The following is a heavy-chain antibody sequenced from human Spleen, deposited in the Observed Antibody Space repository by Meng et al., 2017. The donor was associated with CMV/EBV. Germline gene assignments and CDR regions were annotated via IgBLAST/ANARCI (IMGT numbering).Heavy chain of an antibody. V-gene: IGHV3-48*04. Sequence: GGSLRLSCAASGFTFNTYWMTWVRQAPGKGLEWVSYIRGSGNTIYYADSVRGRFTISRDNDNNTLFLHMDGLRVEDTAIYYCARETRLRYWGRGTLVTVSS. CDR2: IRGSGNTI. CDR3: ARETRLRY. D-gene: IGHD3-9*01. J-gene: IGHJ4*02. CDR1: GFTFNTYW.